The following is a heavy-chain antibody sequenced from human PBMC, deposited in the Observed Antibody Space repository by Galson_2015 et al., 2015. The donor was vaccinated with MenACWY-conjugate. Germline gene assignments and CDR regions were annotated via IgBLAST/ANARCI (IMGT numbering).Heavy chain of an antibody. J-gene: IGHJ4*02. CDR2: ISGSGDST. Sequence: SLRLSCAASGFMFSSYAMSWVRQAPGKGLEWVSTISGSGDSTYYADSVKGRSTISRDHSKNTLYLRMNSLRAEDTAVYYCATGGGNYFGPIGGLFDYWGQGTLVTVSS. CDR3: ATGGGNYFGPIGGLFDY. CDR1: GFMFSSYA. V-gene: IGHV3-23*01. D-gene: IGHD1-26*01.